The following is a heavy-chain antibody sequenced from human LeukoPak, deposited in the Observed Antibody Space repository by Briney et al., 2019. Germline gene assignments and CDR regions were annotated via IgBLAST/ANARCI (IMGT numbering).Heavy chain of an antibody. CDR3: ARVADGDKYGGRDY. CDR2: INRDGSST. D-gene: IGHD5-24*01. V-gene: IGHV3-74*01. J-gene: IGHJ4*02. CDR1: GFTFSSHW. Sequence: GGSLRLSCAASGFTFSSHWMHWVRQAPGKGLVWVSRINRDGSSTSYADSVKGRLTISRDNAKNTLYLQMNSLRVEDTAVYDCARVADGDKYGGRDYWGQGALVIVSS.